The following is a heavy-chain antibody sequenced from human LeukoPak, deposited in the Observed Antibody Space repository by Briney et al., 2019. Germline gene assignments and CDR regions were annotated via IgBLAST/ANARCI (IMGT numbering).Heavy chain of an antibody. CDR3: ARGEYYYYYYMDV. V-gene: IGHV3-66*02. D-gene: IGHD3-10*01. Sequence: PGGSLRLSCAASGFTVSSSYISWVRQAPGKWLEWVSVIYSSAITYYADSVKGRFTISRDNSKNTLYLQMNSLRAEDTAVYYCARGEYYYYYYMDVWGKGTTVTVSS. CDR2: IYSSAIT. CDR1: GFTVSSSY. J-gene: IGHJ6*03.